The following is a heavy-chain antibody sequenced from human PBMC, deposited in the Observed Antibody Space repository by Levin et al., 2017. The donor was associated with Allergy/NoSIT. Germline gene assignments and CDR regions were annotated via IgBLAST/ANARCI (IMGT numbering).Heavy chain of an antibody. V-gene: IGHV4-61*02. J-gene: IGHJ4*02. CDR3: AREGGYCSGGVCYLFDH. CDR2: IYASGYT. CDR1: GDSISNVNNY. Sequence: SETLSLTCSVSGDSISNVNNYWSWLRQAAGKRLEWVGRIYASGYTNYNPSLKSRVTISGDTSKNQFSLKLNSVTAADTAVYFCAREGGYCSGGVCYLFDHWGPGTLVTVSS. D-gene: IGHD2-15*01.